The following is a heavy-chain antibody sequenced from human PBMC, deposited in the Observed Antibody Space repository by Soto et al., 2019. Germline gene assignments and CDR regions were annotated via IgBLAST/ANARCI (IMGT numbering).Heavy chain of an antibody. CDR1: GFTFSSYA. J-gene: IGHJ6*02. Sequence: QVQLVESGGGVVQPGRSLRLSCAASGFTFSSYAMHWVRQAPGKGLEGVAVISYDGSNKYYADSVKGRFTISRDNSKNTLYLQMNSLRAEDTAVYYCARDRRLRGAYYYYRMDVWGQGTTVTVSS. CDR3: ARDRRLRGAYYYYRMDV. D-gene: IGHD2-15*01. V-gene: IGHV3-30-3*01. CDR2: ISYDGSNK.